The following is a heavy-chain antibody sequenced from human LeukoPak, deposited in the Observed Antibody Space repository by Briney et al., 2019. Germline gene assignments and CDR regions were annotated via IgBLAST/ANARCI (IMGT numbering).Heavy chain of an antibody. J-gene: IGHJ4*02. V-gene: IGHV1-69*06. Sequence: ASVKVSCKASGGTFSSYAISWVRQAPGQGLEWMGGIIPIFGTANYAQKFQGRVTITADKSTSTAYMELSSLRSEDTAVYYCAKDRSRYGVYYFDYWGQGTLVTVSS. CDR2: IIPIFGTA. CDR1: GGTFSSYA. D-gene: IGHD2-15*01. CDR3: AKDRSRYGVYYFDY.